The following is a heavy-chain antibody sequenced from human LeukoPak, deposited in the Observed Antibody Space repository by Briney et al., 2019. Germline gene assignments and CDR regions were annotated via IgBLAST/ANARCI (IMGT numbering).Heavy chain of an antibody. CDR3: ARDSYCCSSSLGFDY. CDR2: ITAYNGNT. V-gene: IGHV1-18*01. Sequence: GASVKVSCKASGYTFTSYGISWVRHAPGQGLVWMGWITAYNGNTNYAQKLQGRVTMNTDRSTSTAYMELRGLRSDDTAVYYCARDSYCCSSSLGFDYWGQGTLVTVSS. J-gene: IGHJ4*02. D-gene: IGHD6-6*01. CDR1: GYTFTSYG.